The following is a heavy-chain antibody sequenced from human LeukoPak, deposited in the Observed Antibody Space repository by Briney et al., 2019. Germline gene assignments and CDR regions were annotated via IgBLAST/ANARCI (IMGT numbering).Heavy chain of an antibody. CDR1: GYTFTNYW. D-gene: IGHD6-19*01. V-gene: IGHV5-51*01. CDR3: ARLGGSGWSLFDY. J-gene: IGHJ4*02. CDR2: IYPGDSDT. Sequence: GESLKISCKGSGYTFTNYWIGWVRQMPGKGLEYMGVIYPGDSDTRYSPSFQGQVTISADKSINTAYLQWSSLKASDTALYYCARLGGSGWSLFDYWGQGTLVTVSS.